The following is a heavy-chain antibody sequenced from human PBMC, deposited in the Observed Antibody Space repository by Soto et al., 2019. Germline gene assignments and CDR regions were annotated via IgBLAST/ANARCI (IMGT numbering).Heavy chain of an antibody. CDR3: ARHFSVDYFDY. Sequence: SETLSLTRSVSGDSITRNSYYQAWIRQPPGKGLEWIGSIYYSGTTYYNPSLKSRVTISVDRSKNQFSLKLSSVTAADTAVYYGARHFSVDYFDYWGQGALVTVSS. J-gene: IGHJ4*02. V-gene: IGHV4-39*01. CDR1: GDSITRNSYY. CDR2: IYYSGTT.